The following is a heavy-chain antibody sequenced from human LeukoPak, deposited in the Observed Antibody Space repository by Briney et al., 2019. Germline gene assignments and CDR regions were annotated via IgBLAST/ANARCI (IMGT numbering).Heavy chain of an antibody. CDR2: IRSKAYGGTT. D-gene: IGHD1-1*01. V-gene: IGHV3-49*03. CDR1: GFTFGDYT. Sequence: QPGGSLRLSCTASGFTFGDYTMSWFRQAPGKGLEWVGSIRSKAYGGTTEDAASVKGRFTISRDDSKSIAYLQMNSLKTEDTAVYYCIRGGANSPFDYWGQGTLVTVSS. J-gene: IGHJ4*02. CDR3: IRGGANSPFDY.